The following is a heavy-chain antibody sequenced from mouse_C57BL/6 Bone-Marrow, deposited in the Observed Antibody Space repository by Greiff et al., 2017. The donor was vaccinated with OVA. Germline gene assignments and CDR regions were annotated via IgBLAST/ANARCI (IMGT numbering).Heavy chain of an antibody. V-gene: IGHV10-3*01. CDR3: VKDYYGSSYWYFDV. Sequence: EVQVVESGGGLVQPKGSLKLSCAASGFTFNTYAMHWVRQAPGKGLEWVARIRSKSSNYATYYADSVKDRFTISRDDSQSMLYLQMNNLKTEDTAMYYGVKDYYGSSYWYFDVWGTGTTVTVSS. CDR1: GFTFNTYA. J-gene: IGHJ1*03. CDR2: IRSKSSNYAT. D-gene: IGHD1-1*01.